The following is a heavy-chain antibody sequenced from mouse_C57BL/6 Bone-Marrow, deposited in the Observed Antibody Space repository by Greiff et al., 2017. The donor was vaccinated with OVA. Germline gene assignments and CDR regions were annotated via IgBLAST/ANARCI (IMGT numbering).Heavy chain of an antibody. Sequence: EVQRVESGPVLVQPGASVTMSCKASGYTFTDYYMNWVKQSHGKSLEWIGVINPYNGGTSYNQKITGKATLTVDKSSSTAYMEHNSLTSEDSAVDDCARYWYYIDYWGQGTTLTVTS. CDR3: ARYWYYIDY. CDR1: GYTFTDYY. CDR2: INPYNGGT. J-gene: IGHJ2*01. V-gene: IGHV1-19*01.